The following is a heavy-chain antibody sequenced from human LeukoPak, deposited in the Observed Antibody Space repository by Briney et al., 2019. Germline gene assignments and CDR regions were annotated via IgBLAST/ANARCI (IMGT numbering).Heavy chain of an antibody. Sequence: SETLSLTCAVYGGSFSGYYWSWIRQPPGKGLEWIGEINHSGSTNYNPSLKSRVTISVDTSKNQLPLKLSSVTAADTAVYYCARAGLMGRRNSYYYASASDHWGQGTLVTVSS. J-gene: IGHJ5*02. CDR1: GGSFSGYY. CDR3: ARAGLMGRRNSYYYASASDH. CDR2: INHSGST. D-gene: IGHD3-10*01. V-gene: IGHV4-34*01.